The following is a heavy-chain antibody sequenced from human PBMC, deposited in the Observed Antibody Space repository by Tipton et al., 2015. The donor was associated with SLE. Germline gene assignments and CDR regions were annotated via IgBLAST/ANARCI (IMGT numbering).Heavy chain of an antibody. CDR2: IFYTWGT. J-gene: IGHJ4*02. CDR3: ARSALSRLVHFDS. CDR1: GGSIDRSTYY. D-gene: IGHD6-19*01. Sequence: PGLVKPSETLSLTCTVSGGSIDRSTYYWAWIRQSPGRGLEWIGSIFYTWGTYYHPSLKSRVTISVDTSKNQFFLKLNSVTAADTAVYYCARSALSRLVHFDSWGQGTLVTVSS. V-gene: IGHV4-39*01.